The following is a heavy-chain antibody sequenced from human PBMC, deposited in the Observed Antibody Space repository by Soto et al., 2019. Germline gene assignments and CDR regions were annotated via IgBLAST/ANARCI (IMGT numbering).Heavy chain of an antibody. Sequence: SETLSLTCAVSGGSISSSNYYWGWIRQPPGKGLEWIGSIYYSGSTSYNSSLKSRVTISVDTSKNQFSLRLSSVTAADTAVYYCASPTLGAFDIWGQGTMLTVSS. CDR3: ASPTLGAFDI. CDR1: GGSISSSNYY. D-gene: IGHD3-16*01. V-gene: IGHV4-39*01. J-gene: IGHJ3*02. CDR2: IYYSGST.